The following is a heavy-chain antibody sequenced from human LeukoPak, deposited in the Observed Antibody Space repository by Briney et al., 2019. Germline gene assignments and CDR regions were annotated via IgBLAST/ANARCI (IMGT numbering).Heavy chain of an antibody. D-gene: IGHD5-18*01. V-gene: IGHV4-59*12. CDR1: GGSISSYY. CDR2: IYHRGSA. CDR3: ARGLSTYTAMY. J-gene: IGHJ4*02. Sequence: SETLSLTCTVSGGSISSYYWTWVRQPPGKGLEWIGYIYHRGSANYNPSLKSRVTISVDTSKNQFSLKLSSVTAADTAVYYCARGLSTYTAMYWGQGTLVTVSS.